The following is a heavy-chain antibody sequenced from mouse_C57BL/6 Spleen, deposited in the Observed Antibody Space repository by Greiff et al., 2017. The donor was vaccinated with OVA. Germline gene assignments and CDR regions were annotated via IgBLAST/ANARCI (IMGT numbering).Heavy chain of an antibody. J-gene: IGHJ4*01. D-gene: IGHD2-3*01. CDR2: IYPGDGDT. CDR3: AREDGYYHAMDY. CDR1: GYAFSSSW. Sequence: VQLQQSGPELVKPGASVKISCKASGYAFSSSWMNWVKQRPGKGLEWIGRIYPGDGDTNYNGKFKGKATLTADKSSSTAYIQLSSLTSEDSAVYFCAREDGYYHAMDYWGQGASVTVSS. V-gene: IGHV1-82*01.